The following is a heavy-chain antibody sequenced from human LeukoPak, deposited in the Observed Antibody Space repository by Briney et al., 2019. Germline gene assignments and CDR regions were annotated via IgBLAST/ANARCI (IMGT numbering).Heavy chain of an antibody. CDR3: ARDRARGAFDI. CDR1: GFTVSSNY. V-gene: IGHV3-53*01. J-gene: IGHJ3*02. D-gene: IGHD3-10*01. Sequence: GGSLRLSCAASGFTVSSNYMSWVRQAPGKGLEWVSVIYSGGSTYYADSVKGRFIISRDNSKNTLYLQMNSLRAEDTAVYYCARDRARGAFDIWGQGTMVTVSS. CDR2: IYSGGST.